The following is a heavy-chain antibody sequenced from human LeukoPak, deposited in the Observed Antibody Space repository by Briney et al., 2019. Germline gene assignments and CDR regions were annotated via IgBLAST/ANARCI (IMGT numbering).Heavy chain of an antibody. Sequence: GGSLRLSCGASGFTFSSYDMTWVRQAPAKGVEWVSGIYGRGGTTYYADSVKGRFIVPRDNSKNSLSLHMNRVKAEVTAVYYCARVVGRNWYLDLWGRGTQVTVSS. CDR1: GFTFSSYD. CDR3: ARVVGRNWYLDL. CDR2: IYGRGGTT. D-gene: IGHD1-14*01. V-gene: IGHV3-23*01. J-gene: IGHJ2*01.